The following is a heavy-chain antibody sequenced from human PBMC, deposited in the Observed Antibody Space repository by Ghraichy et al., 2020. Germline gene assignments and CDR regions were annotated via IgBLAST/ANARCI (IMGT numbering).Heavy chain of an antibody. CDR2: ISGSGGAT. V-gene: IGHV3-23*01. D-gene: IGHD2-8*01. J-gene: IGHJ4*02. Sequence: GGSLRLSCTASGLTFSNYAMKWVRQAPGKGLEWISTISGSGGATYYADSVKGRLTISRDNSKNTLYLQMNSLRAEDTAVYYCAPGNCLTGVCYRNWGQGTLVTVSS. CDR1: GLTFSNYA. CDR3: APGNCLTGVCYRN.